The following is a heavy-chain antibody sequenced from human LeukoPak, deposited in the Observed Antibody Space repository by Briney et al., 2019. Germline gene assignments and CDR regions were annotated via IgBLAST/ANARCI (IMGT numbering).Heavy chain of an antibody. D-gene: IGHD3-3*01. CDR3: ARVFDFWRGSAYFDL. V-gene: IGHV4-38-2*02. CDR2: IHHSGDT. CDR1: GFSISSGYY. J-gene: IGHJ2*01. Sequence: SETLSLTCTVSGFSISSGYYWGWIRPPPGKGLEWIGSIHHSGDTNYNPSLKSRVTISVDKSKNQFSLKLSSVTAADTAVYYCARVFDFWRGSAYFDLWGRGTLVTVSS.